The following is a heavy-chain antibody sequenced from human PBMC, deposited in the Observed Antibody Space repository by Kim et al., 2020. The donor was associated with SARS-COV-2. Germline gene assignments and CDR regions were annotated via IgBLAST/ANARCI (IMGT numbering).Heavy chain of an antibody. D-gene: IGHD6-19*01. V-gene: IGHV3-23*01. CDR3: ARERWSALAGTDY. CDR1: GFTFGSYA. J-gene: IGHJ4*02. Sequence: GGSLRLSCAAAGFTFGSYAMSWVRQAPGKGLEWVSGISGIGGDTYYADPVKGRFTISRDNFKNILYLQMNSLRAEDTAVYYCARERWSALAGTDYWGQGTLVTVSS. CDR2: ISGIGGDT.